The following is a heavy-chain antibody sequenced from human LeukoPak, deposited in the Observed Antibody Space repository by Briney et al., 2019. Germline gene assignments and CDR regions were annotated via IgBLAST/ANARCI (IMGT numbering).Heavy chain of an antibody. CDR1: GFTFSTDS. J-gene: IGHJ4*02. V-gene: IGHV3-21*01. D-gene: IGHD4-17*01. Sequence: GGALRLSCAASGFTFSTDSMNWVRQAPGKGLEWVSSISSGSSYISYADSVKGRFTVSSDNAKNSRYLQMNSLRAEDTAVYYCASIYGDHAVDFWGQGTLVTVSS. CDR3: ASIYGDHAVDF. CDR2: ISSGSSYI.